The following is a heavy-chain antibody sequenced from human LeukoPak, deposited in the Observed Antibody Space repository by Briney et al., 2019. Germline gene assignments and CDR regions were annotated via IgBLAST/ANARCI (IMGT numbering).Heavy chain of an antibody. J-gene: IGHJ4*02. Sequence: SETLSLTCTVSGGSISSSSYYWGWIRQPPGKGLEWIGSIYYSGSTYYNPSLKSRVTISVDTSKNQFSLKLSSVTAADTAVYYCARVGRGIQLWPQGFDYWGQGTLVTVSS. D-gene: IGHD5-18*01. V-gene: IGHV4-39*07. CDR3: ARVGRGIQLWPQGFDY. CDR1: GGSISSSSYY. CDR2: IYYSGST.